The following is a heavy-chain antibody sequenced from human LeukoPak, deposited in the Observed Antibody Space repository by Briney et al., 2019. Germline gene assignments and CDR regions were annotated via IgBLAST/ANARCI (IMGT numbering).Heavy chain of an antibody. V-gene: IGHV3-48*04. D-gene: IGHD3-10*01. Sequence: GGSLRLSCAASGFTFSTTNMNWVRQAPGKRLEWVSYIRSDSRLTFYAGSVKGRFTISRDNAKNSLYLQMNSLRAEDTAVYYCATRSFGEYNYWGQGTLVTVSS. CDR2: IRSDSRLT. CDR1: GFTFSTTN. J-gene: IGHJ4*02. CDR3: ATRSFGEYNY.